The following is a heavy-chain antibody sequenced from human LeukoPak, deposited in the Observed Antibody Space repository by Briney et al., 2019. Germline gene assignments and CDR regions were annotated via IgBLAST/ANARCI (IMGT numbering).Heavy chain of an antibody. J-gene: IGHJ4*02. CDR1: GFTFSSYS. V-gene: IGHV3-21*01. Sequence: GGSLRLSCAASGFTFSSYSMNWVRQAPGTGLEWVSSISSSSSYIYYADSVKGRFTISRDNAKNSLYLQMNSLRAEDTAVYYCARGCGGDCYPPDYWGQGTLVTVSS. CDR2: ISSSSSYI. D-gene: IGHD2-21*02. CDR3: ARGCGGDCYPPDY.